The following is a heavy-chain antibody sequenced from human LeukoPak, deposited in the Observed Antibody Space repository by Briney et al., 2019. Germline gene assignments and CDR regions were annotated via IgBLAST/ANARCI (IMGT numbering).Heavy chain of an antibody. Sequence: ASVKVSCKASGYTFSDYYIHWVRQAPGQGLEGMGWIKPNSGGTSYAQKFQGRVTMTRDTSMRTAYMELRTLRSDDTAVYYCARDGHDSSGYYSDYWGQGTLVTVSS. J-gene: IGHJ4*02. CDR2: IKPNSGGT. V-gene: IGHV1-2*02. D-gene: IGHD3-22*01. CDR1: GYTFSDYY. CDR3: ARDGHDSSGYYSDY.